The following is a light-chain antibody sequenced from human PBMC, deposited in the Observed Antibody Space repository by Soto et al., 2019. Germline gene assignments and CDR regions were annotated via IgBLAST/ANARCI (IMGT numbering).Light chain of an antibody. CDR1: QSISSR. CDR3: PERNIYPIT. V-gene: IGKV1-5*01. CDR2: TAS. J-gene: IGKJ5*01. Sequence: SQGTQSPSRLSGSVGERVTITCRASQSISSRLAWCQQKPGKAPNLLIHTASTLQSGVPSRFSGSGSGTEFTLTISSLQPEDFATYNSPERNIYPITFGQGRRPEIK.